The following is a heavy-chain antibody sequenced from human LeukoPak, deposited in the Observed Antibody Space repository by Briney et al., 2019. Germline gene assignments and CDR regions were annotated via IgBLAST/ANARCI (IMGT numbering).Heavy chain of an antibody. Sequence: PSETLSLTCAVYGGSFSGYYWSWIRQPPGEGLEWIGEINHSGSTNYNPSLKSRVTISVDTSKNQFSLKLSSVTAADTAVYYCAADSGSYDNGVYWGQGTLVTVSS. V-gene: IGHV4-34*01. CDR1: GGSFSGYY. J-gene: IGHJ4*02. CDR3: AADSGSYDNGVY. CDR2: INHSGST. D-gene: IGHD1-26*01.